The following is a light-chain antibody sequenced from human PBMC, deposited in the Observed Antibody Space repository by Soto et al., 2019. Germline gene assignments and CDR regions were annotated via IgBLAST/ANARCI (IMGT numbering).Light chain of an antibody. CDR1: QGISSY. J-gene: IGKJ4*01. CDR2: AAS. CDR3: QQLNSYPLT. Sequence: IQLTQSPSSLSASVGDRVTITCRASQGISSYLAWYQQKPGKAPKLLIYAASTLQSGVPSRFSGSGSWTDFTLTISSLQPADFATYYCQQLNSYPLTFGGGTKVEIK. V-gene: IGKV1-9*01.